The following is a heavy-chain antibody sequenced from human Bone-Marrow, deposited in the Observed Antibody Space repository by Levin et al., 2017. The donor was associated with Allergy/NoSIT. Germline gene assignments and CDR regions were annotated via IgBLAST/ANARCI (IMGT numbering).Heavy chain of an antibody. CDR1: GLTFSTSA. CDR3: AKDLHFSDNIGFSPSLGAFDL. Sequence: GESLKISCVGSGLTFSTSAMNWVRQAPGKGLEWVSVIVGSGANTYYVDSVKDRFTISRDNSKNTLYLDMNSLKVEDTAVYYCAKDLHFSDNIGFSPSLGAFDLWGEGTTVTVSS. D-gene: IGHD3-22*01. CDR2: IVGSGANT. J-gene: IGHJ3*01. V-gene: IGHV3-23*01.